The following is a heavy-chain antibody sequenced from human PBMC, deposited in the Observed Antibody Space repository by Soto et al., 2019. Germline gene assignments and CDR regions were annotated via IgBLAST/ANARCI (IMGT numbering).Heavy chain of an antibody. Sequence: PSETLSLMCTVSGGSISSGDYYWRWISQPPGKGLEWIGYIYYSGSTYYNPSLKSRVTISVDTSKNQFSLKLSSVTAADTAVYYCAREPLMNTAMPIDHSGQGTVGTV. CDR2: IYYSGST. D-gene: IGHD5-18*01. CDR1: GGSISSGDYY. J-gene: IGHJ4*02. V-gene: IGHV4-30-4*01. CDR3: AREPLMNTAMPIDH.